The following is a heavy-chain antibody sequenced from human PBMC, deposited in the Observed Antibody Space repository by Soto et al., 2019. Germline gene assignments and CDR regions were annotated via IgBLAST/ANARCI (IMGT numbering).Heavy chain of an antibody. D-gene: IGHD3-3*01. Sequence: GGSLRLSCAASGFTFSTYAMTWVRQAPGKGLEWAAIISSRGDGTYYVGSVKGRFTISRDNSRNTLNLQMNSLRAADPAVYYCAKNGDFWSWGIDVWGQGTTVTVSS. CDR2: ISSRGDGT. CDR3: AKNGDFWSWGIDV. J-gene: IGHJ6*02. V-gene: IGHV3-23*01. CDR1: GFTFSTYA.